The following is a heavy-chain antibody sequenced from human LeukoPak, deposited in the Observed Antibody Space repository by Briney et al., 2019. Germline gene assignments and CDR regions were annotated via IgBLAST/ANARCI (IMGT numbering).Heavy chain of an antibody. D-gene: IGHD6-19*01. CDR2: IHPTGST. CDR3: ARAHSGLYLDA. CDR1: GGPLGTFY. Sequence: SETLSLTCTVSGGPLGTFYWSWIRQSAGKGLEYIGRIHPTGSTNYKPSLKSRVTMSIDTSKNQFSMTLQFVTAADTALYFCARAHSGLYLDAWGQGTLVTVSS. J-gene: IGHJ1*01. V-gene: IGHV4-4*07.